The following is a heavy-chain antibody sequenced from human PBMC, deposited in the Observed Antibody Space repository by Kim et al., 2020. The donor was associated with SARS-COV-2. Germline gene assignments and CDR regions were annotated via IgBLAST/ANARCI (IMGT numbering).Heavy chain of an antibody. J-gene: IGHJ6*02. D-gene: IGHD1-26*01. CDR3: ARARGGSYYYGMDV. V-gene: IGHV3-30*01. Sequence: DPVKSRFTISTDNSKNTLYLQMNSRRAEDTAVYYCARARGGSYYYGMDVWGQGTTVTVSS.